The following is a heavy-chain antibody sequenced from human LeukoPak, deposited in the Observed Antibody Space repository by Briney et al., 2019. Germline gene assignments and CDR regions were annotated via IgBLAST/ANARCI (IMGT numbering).Heavy chain of an antibody. D-gene: IGHD4-17*01. CDR2: ISSSSSYI. V-gene: IGHV3-21*01. CDR1: GFTFSSYS. CDR3: ARGDYGATKDGVDY. Sequence: PGGSLRLSCAASGFTFSSYSMNWVRQAPGKGLEWVSSISSSSSYIYYADSVKGRFTISRDNAKNSLYLQMNSLRAEDTAVYYCARGDYGATKDGVDYWGQGTLVTVSS. J-gene: IGHJ4*02.